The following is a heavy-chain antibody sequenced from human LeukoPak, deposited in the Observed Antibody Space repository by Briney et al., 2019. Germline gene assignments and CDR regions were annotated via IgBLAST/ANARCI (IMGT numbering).Heavy chain of an antibody. D-gene: IGHD5-12*01. CDR1: GFTFSDYY. J-gene: IGHJ6*02. V-gene: IGHV3-11*01. Sequence: GGSLRLSCAASGFTFSDYYMSWIRQAPGKGLEWVSYISSSGSTICYADSVKGRFTISRDNAKNSLYLQMNSLRAEDTAVYYCARDPQGVATEYYYGMDVWGQGTTVTVSS. CDR3: ARDPQGVATEYYYGMDV. CDR2: ISSSGSTI.